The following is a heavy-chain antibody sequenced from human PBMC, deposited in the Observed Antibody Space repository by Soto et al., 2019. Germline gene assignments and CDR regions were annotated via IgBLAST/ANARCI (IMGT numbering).Heavy chain of an antibody. CDR1: GGSFSGYY. V-gene: IGHV4-34*01. D-gene: IGHD3-9*01. CDR3: AHLKRDYDILTGYYDY. Sequence: SETLSLTCAVYGGSFSGYYWGWIRQPPGKGLEWIGEINHSGSTNYNPSLKSRVTISVDTSKNQFSLKLSSVTAADTAVYYCAHLKRDYDILTGYYDYWGQGPLVTVSS. CDR2: INHSGST. J-gene: IGHJ4*02.